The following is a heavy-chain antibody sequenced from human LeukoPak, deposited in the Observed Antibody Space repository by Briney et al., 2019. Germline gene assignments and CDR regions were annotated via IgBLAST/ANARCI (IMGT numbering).Heavy chain of an antibody. CDR1: GFTLSSYS. J-gene: IGHJ4*02. CDR3: ASSRLGGYFDY. V-gene: IGHV3-48*01. D-gene: IGHD3-16*01. Sequence: GGSLRLSCAASGFTLSSYSMNWVRQAPGKGLEWVSYISSSSTTIYYADSVKGPFTISRDNAKNSLYLRMNSLRAEDTAVYYCASSRLGGYFDYWGQGTLVTVSS. CDR2: ISSSSTTI.